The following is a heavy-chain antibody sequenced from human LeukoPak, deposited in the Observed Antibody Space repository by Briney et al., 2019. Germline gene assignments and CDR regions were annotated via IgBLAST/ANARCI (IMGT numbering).Heavy chain of an antibody. CDR3: ARGRLYYYDSSGYLLMDYFDY. J-gene: IGHJ4*02. CDR1: GFTFDDYG. V-gene: IGHV3-20*04. CDR2: INWNGGST. Sequence: GGSLRLSCAASGFTFDDYGMSWVRQAPGKGLEWVSGINWNGGSTGYADSVKGRFTISRGNAKNSLYLQMNSLRAEDTALYYCARGRLYYYDSSGYLLMDYFDYWGQGTLVTVSS. D-gene: IGHD3-22*01.